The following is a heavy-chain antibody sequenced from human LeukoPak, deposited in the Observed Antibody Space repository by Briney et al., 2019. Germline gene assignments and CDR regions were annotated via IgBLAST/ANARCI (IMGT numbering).Heavy chain of an antibody. D-gene: IGHD2-15*01. Sequence: GGSLRLSCTASGFTFSSYSMNWVRQAPGKGLEWVSSISSSSSYIYYADSVKGRFTITRDNTRNSLFLQMYSLRAEDTAVYFCAREDGYCSGGNCYSYFDSWGQGTLVTVSS. CDR2: ISSSSSYI. CDR1: GFTFSSYS. J-gene: IGHJ4*02. CDR3: AREDGYCSGGNCYSYFDS. V-gene: IGHV3-21*01.